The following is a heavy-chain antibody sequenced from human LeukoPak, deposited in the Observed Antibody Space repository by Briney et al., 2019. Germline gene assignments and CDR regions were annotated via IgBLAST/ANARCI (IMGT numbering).Heavy chain of an antibody. Sequence: ASVKVSCKASGYSFTDYDINWVRQATGQGLEWMGWMSPNTGNTDYAQKFQGRVTMTRDTSISTAYMELSGLRSDDTAIYYCAGGWEPYDYWFDPWGQGTLVTVYS. D-gene: IGHD5-12*01. V-gene: IGHV1-8*01. CDR1: GYSFTDYD. CDR3: AGGWEPYDYWFDP. J-gene: IGHJ5*02. CDR2: MSPNTGNT.